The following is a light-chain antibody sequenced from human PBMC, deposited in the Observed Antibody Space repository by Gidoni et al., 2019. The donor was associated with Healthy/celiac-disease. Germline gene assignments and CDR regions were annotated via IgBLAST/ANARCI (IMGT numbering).Light chain of an antibody. CDR3: QQSYSTPRT. V-gene: IGKV1-39*01. CDR2: AAS. J-gene: IGKJ1*01. Sequence: DIQRTQSPSSLSASVGDRVTLTCRASQSISSYLNWYQQKPGQAPKLLIYAASSLESGVPSRFSGSGSGTDFTLTISSLQPEDFATYYCQQSYSTPRTFGQGTKVEIK. CDR1: QSISSY.